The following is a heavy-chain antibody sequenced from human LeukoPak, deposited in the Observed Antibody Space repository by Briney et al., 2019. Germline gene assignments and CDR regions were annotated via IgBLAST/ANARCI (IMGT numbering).Heavy chain of an antibody. CDR1: GFSFSTYW. Sequence: PGGSLRLSCLPSGFSFSTYWMHWVRQAPGKGLVWLSRINTDGNSASHADSVRGRFITSRDNAKNTLYLQMNSLRAEDTAVYYCARGLYASGAQFFDYWGQGSLVTVSS. CDR3: ARGLYASGAQFFDY. CDR2: INTDGNSA. J-gene: IGHJ4*02. V-gene: IGHV3-74*01. D-gene: IGHD3-10*01.